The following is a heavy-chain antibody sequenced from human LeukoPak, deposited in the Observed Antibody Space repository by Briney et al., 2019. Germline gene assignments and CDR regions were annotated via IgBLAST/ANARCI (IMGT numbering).Heavy chain of an antibody. D-gene: IGHD2-8*01. CDR3: ARLQYCTDGVCSFAFDI. Sequence: PSETLSLTCTVSGGSISSSTYYCVSIRQPPGKGLEWIGSIYYSGSTYYNPSLKSRVTISGDTSKNQFSLKLNSVTAADTAVYYCARLQYCTDGVCSFAFDIWGQGTIVTGSS. CDR1: GGSISSSTYY. J-gene: IGHJ3*02. V-gene: IGHV4-39*01. CDR2: IYYSGST.